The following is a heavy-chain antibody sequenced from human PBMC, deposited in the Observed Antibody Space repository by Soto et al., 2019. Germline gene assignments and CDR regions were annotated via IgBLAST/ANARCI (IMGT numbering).Heavy chain of an antibody. CDR3: AKVRVLRPKVRWFDL. D-gene: IGHD2-8*01. CDR1: RFASQPYT. CDR2: ITNSGNYI. V-gene: IGHV3-21*01. J-gene: IGHJ5*02. Sequence: GASLGLSCAASRFASQPYTIKWLRQPPGKGLEWVSSITNSGNYIYYADSVKGRFTISRDNGRNSVYLQIKSLRAEDTAVYSCAKVRVLRPKVRWFDLWGQGTLVTVTS.